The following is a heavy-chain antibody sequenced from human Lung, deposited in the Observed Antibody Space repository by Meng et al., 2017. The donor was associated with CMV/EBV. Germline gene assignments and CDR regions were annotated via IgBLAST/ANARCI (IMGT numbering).Heavy chain of an antibody. J-gene: IGHJ6*02. D-gene: IGHD3-3*01. CDR1: GFSFRTYA. Sequence: GESLKIPCVAPGFSFRTYAVHRVRQAPDKGLGWVAVISFDGTNKYYGDSVKGRFTVSRDNSQNTLYLQMNSLRTEDRAMYYCARGSKIYFGSEWYGPFGRHFYGLGVWGQGTTVXVSS. CDR2: ISFDGTNK. CDR3: ARGSKIYFGSEWYGPFGRHFYGLGV. V-gene: IGHV3-30*01.